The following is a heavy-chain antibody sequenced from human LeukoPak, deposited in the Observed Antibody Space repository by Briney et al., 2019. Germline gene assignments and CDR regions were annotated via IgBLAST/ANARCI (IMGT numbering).Heavy chain of an antibody. Sequence: GGSLRLSRAASGFTFGSYSMNWVRQAPGKGLEWVSSISSSSSYIYYADSVKGRFTISRDNAKNSLYLQMNSLRAEDTAVYYCARGPRYTAMARSPFDYWGQGTLVTVSS. CDR2: ISSSSSYI. D-gene: IGHD5-18*01. V-gene: IGHV3-21*01. J-gene: IGHJ4*02. CDR3: ARGPRYTAMARSPFDY. CDR1: GFTFGSYS.